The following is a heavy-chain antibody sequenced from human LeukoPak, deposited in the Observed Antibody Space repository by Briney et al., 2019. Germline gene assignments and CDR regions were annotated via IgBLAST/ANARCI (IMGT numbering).Heavy chain of an antibody. CDR3: AKALRYYYDSSGYYYPY. D-gene: IGHD3-22*01. J-gene: IGHJ4*02. Sequence: GGSLRLSCAASGFTFSSYAMSWVRQAPGKGLEWVSAISGSGGSTYYADSVKGRFTISGDNSKNTLYLQMNSPRAEDTAVYYCAKALRYYYDSSGYYYPYWGQGTLVTVSS. CDR2: ISGSGGST. CDR1: GFTFSSYA. V-gene: IGHV3-23*01.